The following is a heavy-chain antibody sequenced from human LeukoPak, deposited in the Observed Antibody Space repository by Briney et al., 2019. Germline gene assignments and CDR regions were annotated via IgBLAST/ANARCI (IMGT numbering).Heavy chain of an antibody. CDR2: INHSGST. V-gene: IGHV4-38-2*01. D-gene: IGHD4-11*01. J-gene: IGHJ4*02. CDR1: GYSISSGYY. CDR3: TRDTTRDY. Sequence: PSETLSLTCAVSGYSISSGYYWGWIRQPPGKGLEWIGRINHSGSTYYNPSLKSRVTILVDTSKNQFSLKLTSVTAADTAAYYCTRDTTRDYWGQGTLVTVSS.